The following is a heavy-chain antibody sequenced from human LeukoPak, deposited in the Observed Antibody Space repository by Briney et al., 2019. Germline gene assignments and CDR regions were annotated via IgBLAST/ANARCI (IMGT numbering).Heavy chain of an antibody. CDR3: ARGICPNGVCSFHPFDY. CDR1: GGSISSYY. J-gene: IGHJ4*02. D-gene: IGHD2-8*01. V-gene: IGHV4-4*07. Sequence: SETLSLTCTVSGGSISSYYWSWIRQPAGKGLEWIGRIYTSGSTNYNPSLKSRVTMSVDTSKNQFSLKLTSVTAADTAVYYCARGICPNGVCSFHPFDYWGQGTLVTVSS. CDR2: IYTSGST.